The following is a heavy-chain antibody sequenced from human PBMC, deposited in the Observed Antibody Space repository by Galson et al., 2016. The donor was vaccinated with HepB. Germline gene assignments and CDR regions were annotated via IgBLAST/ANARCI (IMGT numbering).Heavy chain of an antibody. Sequence: QSGAEVKRPGESLKISCQGSGYTFSDYWIGWVRQMPGKGLEWMGLIYVGDSDTTYSPSFEGRVTISADRSISTASLQWSSLQASDTAIYYCARRGTYSGPYYYDLWGQGTLVIVSS. J-gene: IGHJ4*02. CDR3: ARRGTYSGPYYYDL. D-gene: IGHD3-22*01. CDR1: GYTFSDYW. CDR2: IYVGDSDT. V-gene: IGHV5-51*01.